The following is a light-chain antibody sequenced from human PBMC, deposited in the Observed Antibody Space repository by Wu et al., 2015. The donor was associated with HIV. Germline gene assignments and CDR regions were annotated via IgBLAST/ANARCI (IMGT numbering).Light chain of an antibody. V-gene: IGKV3-15*01. CDR3: QHYNNLPLT. Sequence: EIVMTQSPATLSVSAGERATLSCRASQSISNNLAWYQQKPGQAPSLLIYGASSRATGIPARFSGSGSGTDFTLTISGMQSEDFAVYYCQHYNNLPLTFGGGTKGGDQT. CDR1: QSISNN. CDR2: GAS. J-gene: IGKJ4*01.